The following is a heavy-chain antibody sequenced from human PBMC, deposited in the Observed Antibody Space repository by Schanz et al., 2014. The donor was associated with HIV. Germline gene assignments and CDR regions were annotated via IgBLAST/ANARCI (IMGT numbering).Heavy chain of an antibody. J-gene: IGHJ4*02. D-gene: IGHD1-20*01. Sequence: QVQLVESGGGVVQPGRSLRLSCVASGFTFGSYGMHWARQTPDKGLEWLGVMSYDGSNKHYADSVKGRFTISRDNSKNTLYLQLNSLRAEDTAIYYCAKTSITLGMDVWGQGTLVTVSS. CDR2: MSYDGSNK. CDR1: GFTFGSYG. V-gene: IGHV3-30*18. CDR3: AKTSITLGMDV.